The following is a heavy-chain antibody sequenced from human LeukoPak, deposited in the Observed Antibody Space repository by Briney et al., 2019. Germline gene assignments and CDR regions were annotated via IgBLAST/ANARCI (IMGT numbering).Heavy chain of an antibody. V-gene: IGHV4-39*07. J-gene: IGHJ6*03. CDR1: GGSISSSCYY. CDR3: ARDSFYDFWSGFYYYYYMDV. CDR2: IYYSGST. D-gene: IGHD3-3*01. Sequence: PSETLSLTCTISGGSISSSCYYWGWIRRPPGKGLESIGSIYYSGSTYYNPSLKSRVTISVDKSKNQFSLKLSSVTAADTAVYYCARDSFYDFWSGFYYYYYMDVWGKGTTVTVSS.